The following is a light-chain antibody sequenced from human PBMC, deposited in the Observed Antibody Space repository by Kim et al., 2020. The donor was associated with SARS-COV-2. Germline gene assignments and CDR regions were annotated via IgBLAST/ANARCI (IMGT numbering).Light chain of an antibody. CDR1: QTISSR. CDR2: EAS. V-gene: IGKV1-5*03. Sequence: DIQMTQSPSTLSASVGDSVTMTCRASQTISSRMAWYQQKPGKVPTLLIYEASTLETGVPSRFSGSRSGTEFTLTISSLQPDDFATYYCQQYKDYAATVGQGTKLEI. CDR3: QQYKDYAAT. J-gene: IGKJ2*01.